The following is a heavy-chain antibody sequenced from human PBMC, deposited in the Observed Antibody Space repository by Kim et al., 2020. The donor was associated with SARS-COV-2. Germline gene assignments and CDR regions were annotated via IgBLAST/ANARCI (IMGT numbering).Heavy chain of an antibody. D-gene: IGHD3-16*02. CDR1: GFTFDDYA. J-gene: IGHJ3*02. CDR3: AKGSRVWGSYRYDAFDI. CDR2: ISWNSGSI. Sequence: GGSLRLSCAASGFTFDDYAMHWVRQAPGKGLEWVSGISWNSGSIGYADSVKGRFTISRDNAKNSLYLQMNSLRAEDTALYYCAKGSRVWGSYRYDAFDI. V-gene: IGHV3-9*01.